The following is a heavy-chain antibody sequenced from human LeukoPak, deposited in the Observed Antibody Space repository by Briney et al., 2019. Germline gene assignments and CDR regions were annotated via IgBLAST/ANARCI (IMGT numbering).Heavy chain of an antibody. CDR1: GGTFSSYA. J-gene: IGHJ6*03. Sequence: SVKVSCKASGGTFSSYAISWVRQAPGQGLEWMGGIIPIFGTANYAQKFQGRVTMTRDTSISTAYMELSRLRSDDTAVYYCARGPREYGYYYYYYMDVWGKGTTVTVSS. V-gene: IGHV1-69*05. D-gene: IGHD3-10*01. CDR2: IIPIFGTA. CDR3: ARGPREYGYYYYYYMDV.